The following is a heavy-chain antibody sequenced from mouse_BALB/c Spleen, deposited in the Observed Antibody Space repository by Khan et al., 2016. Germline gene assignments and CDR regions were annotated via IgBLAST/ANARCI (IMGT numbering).Heavy chain of an antibody. CDR1: GYSITSGYS. CDR2: IHYSGGT. Sequence: LQESGPDLVKPSQSLSLTCTVTGYSITSGYSWHWIRQFPGNKLEWMGYIHYSGGTKYIPSLKSRISITRDTSKNQFFLQLNSVTPEDTATYYCTRAHGYYAMDYWGQGTSVTVSS. CDR3: TRAHGYYAMDY. J-gene: IGHJ4*01. V-gene: IGHV3-1*02.